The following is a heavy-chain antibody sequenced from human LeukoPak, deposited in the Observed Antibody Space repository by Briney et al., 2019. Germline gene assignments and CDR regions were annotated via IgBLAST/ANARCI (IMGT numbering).Heavy chain of an antibody. CDR1: GASINKYY. CDR2: INHSGST. Sequence: SETLSLTCTVSGASINKYYWNWVRQPPGKGLEWIGEINHSGSTNYNPSLKSRVTISVDTSKNQFSLKLSSVTAADTAVYYCARGRIAAAGNWGQGTLVTVSS. CDR3: ARGRIAAAGN. D-gene: IGHD6-13*01. V-gene: IGHV4-34*01. J-gene: IGHJ4*02.